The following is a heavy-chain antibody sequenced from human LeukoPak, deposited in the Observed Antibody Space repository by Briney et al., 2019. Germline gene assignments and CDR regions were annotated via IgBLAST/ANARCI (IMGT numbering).Heavy chain of an antibody. Sequence: GGSLRLSCAASGFTFSSYAMSWVRQAPGKGLEWVSAISGSGGSTYYADSVKGRFTISRDNSKNTLYLQMNSLRAEDTAVYYCAKDGGACSSTSCYTRGGAFDIWGQGTMVTVSS. J-gene: IGHJ3*02. CDR1: GFTFSSYA. CDR3: AKDGGACSSTSCYTRGGAFDI. V-gene: IGHV3-23*01. CDR2: ISGSGGST. D-gene: IGHD2-2*02.